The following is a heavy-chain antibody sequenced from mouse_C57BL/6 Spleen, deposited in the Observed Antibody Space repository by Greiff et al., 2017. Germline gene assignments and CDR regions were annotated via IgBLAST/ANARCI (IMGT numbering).Heavy chain of an antibody. V-gene: IGHV1-76*01. Sequence: VQLQQSGAELVRPGASVKLSCKASGYTFTDYYINWVKQRPGQGLEWIARIYPGSGNNYYNEKFKGKATLTAEKSSSTAYMQLSSLTSEDSAVYFCARRGPAQAPFAYWGQGTLVTVSA. CDR2: IYPGSGNN. CDR3: ARRGPAQAPFAY. CDR1: GYTFTDYY. D-gene: IGHD3-2*02. J-gene: IGHJ3*01.